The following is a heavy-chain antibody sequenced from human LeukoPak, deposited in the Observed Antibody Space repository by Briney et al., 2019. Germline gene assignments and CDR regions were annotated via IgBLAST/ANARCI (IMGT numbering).Heavy chain of an antibody. J-gene: IGHJ6*03. Sequence: SETLSLTRAVYGVSFSGYYWSWIRQPPEKGLEWVGEINHSGSTNSNPALKTRVTVSVDTSKNQFSLKLSSVTAADTAVYYCARGGGNLLPYFDPKYYYYMDVWGKGTTVTVSS. CDR2: INHSGST. CDR3: ARGGGNLLPYFDPKYYYYMDV. D-gene: IGHD3-9*01. V-gene: IGHV4-34*01. CDR1: GVSFSGYY.